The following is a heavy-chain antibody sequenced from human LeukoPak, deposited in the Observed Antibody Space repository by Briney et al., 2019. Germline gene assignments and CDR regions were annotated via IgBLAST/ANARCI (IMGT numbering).Heavy chain of an antibody. V-gene: IGHV4-38-2*01. CDR3: ARMEMAIDY. Sequence: SETLSLTCAVSGYSISSGYYWGWIRQPPGKGLEWIGSIYHSGSTYYNPSLKSRVTTSVDTSKNQFSLKLSSVTAADTAVYYCARMEMAIDYWGQGTLVTVSS. CDR2: IYHSGST. CDR1: GYSISSGYY. J-gene: IGHJ4*02. D-gene: IGHD5-24*01.